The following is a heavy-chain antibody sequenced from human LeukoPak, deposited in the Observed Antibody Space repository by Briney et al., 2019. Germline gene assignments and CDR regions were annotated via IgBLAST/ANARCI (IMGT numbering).Heavy chain of an antibody. CDR3: ARETFCSSTSCSPGWFDP. CDR2: IYYSGST. J-gene: IGHJ5*02. D-gene: IGHD2-2*01. Sequence: PSETLSLTCTVSGGSISSSSYYWGWIRQPPGKGMEWIGRIYYSGSTYYNPSLNSRVTISVDTSKNQFSLKLCSVTASDTAVYYCARETFCSSTSCSPGWFDPWGQGTLVTVSS. V-gene: IGHV4-39*07. CDR1: GGSISSSSYY.